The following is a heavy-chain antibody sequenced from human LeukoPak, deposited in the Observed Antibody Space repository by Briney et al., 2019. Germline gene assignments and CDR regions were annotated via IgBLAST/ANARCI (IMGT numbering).Heavy chain of an antibody. Sequence: GGSLRLSCVISGVTFNNYAMSWVRQAPGKGLECVSTITNNGKNTYYADSVKGRVTISIDNSNNTLYLQVNSLRAEDTAVYYCAKGIYSSGWSYFDYWGHGTLVTVSS. CDR2: ITNNGKNT. D-gene: IGHD6-19*01. CDR1: GVTFNNYA. V-gene: IGHV3-23*01. J-gene: IGHJ4*01. CDR3: AKGIYSSGWSYFDY.